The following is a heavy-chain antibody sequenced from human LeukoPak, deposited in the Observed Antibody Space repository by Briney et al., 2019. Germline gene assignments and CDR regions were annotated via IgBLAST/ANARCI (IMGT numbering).Heavy chain of an antibody. CDR1: GYTFTSYD. D-gene: IGHD4/OR15-4a*01. V-gene: IGHV1-24*01. J-gene: IGHJ5*02. CDR2: SDPEDGET. CDR3: ATDRLSNWFDP. Sequence: ASVKVSCKASGYTFTSYDINWVRQAPGKGLEWMGGSDPEDGETIYAQKFQGRVTMTEDTSTDTAYMELSSLRSEDTAVYYCATDRLSNWFDPWGQGTLVTVSS.